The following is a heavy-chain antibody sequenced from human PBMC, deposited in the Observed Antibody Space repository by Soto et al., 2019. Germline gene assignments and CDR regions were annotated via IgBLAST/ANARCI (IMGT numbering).Heavy chain of an antibody. CDR1: GFTFSSYG. CDR2: ISYDGSNK. J-gene: IGHJ6*02. V-gene: IGHV3-30*18. Sequence: GSLRLSCAASGFTFSSYGMHWVRQAPGKGLEWVAVISYDGSNKYYADSVKGRFTISRDNSKNTLYLQMNSLRAEDTAVYYCAKSSTYYYDSSGYYYYYGMDVWGQGTTVTVSS. D-gene: IGHD3-22*01. CDR3: AKSSTYYYDSSGYYYYYGMDV.